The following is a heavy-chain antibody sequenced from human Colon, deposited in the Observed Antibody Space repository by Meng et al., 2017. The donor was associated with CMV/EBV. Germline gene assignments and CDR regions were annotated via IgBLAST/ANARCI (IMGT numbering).Heavy chain of an antibody. V-gene: IGHV3-30*02. Sequence: GESLKISCAASGFTFRTNNMHWVRQAPGKGLEWVSFIRYGGRDTHYADSVKGRLTISRDNSKNTLYLQMNSLRAEDTALYYCAKDFNWGFDYWGQGTLVTVSS. CDR2: IRYGGRDT. CDR1: GFTFRTNN. CDR3: AKDFNWGFDY. J-gene: IGHJ4*02. D-gene: IGHD7-27*01.